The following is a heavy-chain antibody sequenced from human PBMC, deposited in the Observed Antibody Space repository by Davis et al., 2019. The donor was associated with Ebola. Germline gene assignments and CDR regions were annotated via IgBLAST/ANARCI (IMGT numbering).Heavy chain of an antibody. J-gene: IGHJ4*02. V-gene: IGHV4-4*02. CDR3: ARRLRYFDWQKPFDY. D-gene: IGHD3-9*01. CDR2: IYHSGST. CDR1: GGSISSSNW. Sequence: MPSETLSLTCAVSGGSISSSNWWSWVRQPPGKGLEWIGEIYHSGSTNYNPSLKSRVTIPVDKSKNQLSLKLSSVTAADTAVYYCARRLRYFDWQKPFDYWGQGTLVTVSS.